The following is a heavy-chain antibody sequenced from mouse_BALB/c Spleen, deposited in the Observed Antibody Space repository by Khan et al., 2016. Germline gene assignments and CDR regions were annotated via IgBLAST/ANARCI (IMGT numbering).Heavy chain of an antibody. J-gene: IGHJ4*01. Sequence: EVELVESGGGLVKPGGSLKFSCAASGFTFSSYAMSWVRQTPEKRLEWVASISSSGTTYYPDSVKGRFTISRDDARNILYLQMNSLRSEDTAIYYCAREENALDYWGQGTSVTVSS. CDR1: GFTFSSYA. CDR2: ISSSGTT. CDR3: AREENALDY. V-gene: IGHV5-6-5*01.